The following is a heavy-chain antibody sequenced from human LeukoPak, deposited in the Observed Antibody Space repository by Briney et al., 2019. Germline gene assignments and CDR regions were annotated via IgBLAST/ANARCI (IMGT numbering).Heavy chain of an antibody. CDR3: ARTLYDFWSGYHDY. J-gene: IGHJ4*02. V-gene: IGHV3-11*01. D-gene: IGHD3-3*01. Sequence: GGSLRLSCAASGFTFSDYYMSWLRQAPGKGLEWVSYISSSGSTIYYADSVKGRFTISRDNAKNSLYLQMNSLRAEDTAVYYCARTLYDFWSGYHDYWGQGTLVTVSS. CDR1: GFTFSDYY. CDR2: ISSSGSTI.